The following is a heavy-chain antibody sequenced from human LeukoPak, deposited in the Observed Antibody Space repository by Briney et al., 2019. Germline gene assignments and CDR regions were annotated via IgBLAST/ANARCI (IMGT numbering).Heavy chain of an antibody. J-gene: IGHJ3*02. D-gene: IGHD5-24*01. CDR2: ISSSSSYI. CDR3: AKDRGRWLQFFAFDI. V-gene: IGHV3-21*04. CDR1: GFTFSGSA. Sequence: PGGSLKLSCVASGFTFSGSAIHWVRQAPGKGLEWVSSISSSSSYIYYADSVKGRFTISRDNAKNSLYLQMNSLRAEDTAVYYCAKDRGRWLQFFAFDIWGQGTMVTVSS.